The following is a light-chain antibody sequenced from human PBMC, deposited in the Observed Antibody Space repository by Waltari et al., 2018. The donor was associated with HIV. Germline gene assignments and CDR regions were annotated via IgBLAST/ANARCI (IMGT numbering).Light chain of an antibody. V-gene: IGLV4-69*01. CDR1: SGESSYA. CDR2: VKSDGSY. CDR3: QSWGGSVSPLLA. J-gene: IGLJ2*01. Sequence: QLVLTQSPSASASLGASVKLTCTLSSGESSYAIAWHQQQPEKGPRFLMKVKSDGSYNKGDGTPDRCSGSSSGANRYLIISSLQSEDEADYYWQSWGGSVSPLLAFGGVTKLTVL.